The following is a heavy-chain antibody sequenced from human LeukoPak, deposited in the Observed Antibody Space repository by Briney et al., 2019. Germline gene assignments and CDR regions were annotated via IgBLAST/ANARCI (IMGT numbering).Heavy chain of an antibody. D-gene: IGHD1-20*01. CDR2: ISAYNGNT. J-gene: IGHJ4*02. CDR3: ARGLINGHDFDY. V-gene: IGHV1-18*01. CDR1: GYTFTTYA. Sequence: ASVKVSCKALGYTFTTYAISWVRQAPGQGLEWMGWISAYNGNTNYAQKFQGRITMTTDTSTSTAYMELSSLASDDTAVYYCARGLINGHDFDYWGQGTLVTVSS.